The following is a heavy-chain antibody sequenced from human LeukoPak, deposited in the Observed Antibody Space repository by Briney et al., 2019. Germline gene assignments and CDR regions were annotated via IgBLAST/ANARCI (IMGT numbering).Heavy chain of an antibody. CDR2: ISYSGST. CDR3: ARDGRAGSLFAY. D-gene: IGHD6-19*01. V-gene: IGHV4-59*01. Sequence: TSETLSLTCTVSGGSISGYYWSWIRQPPGKGLEWVGYISYSGSTNYNPSLKSRVTISVDTSKNQFSLKLSSVTAADTTIYYCARDGRAGSLFAYWGQGTLVTVSS. J-gene: IGHJ4*02. CDR1: GGSISGYY.